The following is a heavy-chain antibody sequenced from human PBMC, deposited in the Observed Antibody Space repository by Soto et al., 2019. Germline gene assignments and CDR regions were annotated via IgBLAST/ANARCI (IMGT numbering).Heavy chain of an antibody. CDR2: ISGSGDSA. J-gene: IGHJ4*02. V-gene: IGHV3-23*01. CDR3: GKERRGSGWSVCNF. D-gene: IGHD6-19*01. Sequence: GGSLRLSCTASGFPFSHYAMNWVRQGPGTRLEWVADISGSGDSARYADSVRGRFTISRDNSRDTLYLQMNSLRVDDTAVYYCGKERRGSGWSVCNFWGQGXLVTVYS. CDR1: GFPFSHYA.